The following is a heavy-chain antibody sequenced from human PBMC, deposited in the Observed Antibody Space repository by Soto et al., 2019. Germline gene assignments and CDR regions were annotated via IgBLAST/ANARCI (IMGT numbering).Heavy chain of an antibody. CDR3: ARGEYSSGWSGAFDI. CDR1: GYTFTRFY. V-gene: IGHV1-8*01. CDR2: MNPNSGNT. Sequence: APAEVSRKASGYTFTRFYINWVRQANGQGLEWMGWMNPNSGNTGYAQKFQGRVTMTRNTSISTAYMELSSLRSEDTAVYYCARGEYSSGWSGAFDIWGQGTMVTVSS. D-gene: IGHD6-19*01. J-gene: IGHJ3*02.